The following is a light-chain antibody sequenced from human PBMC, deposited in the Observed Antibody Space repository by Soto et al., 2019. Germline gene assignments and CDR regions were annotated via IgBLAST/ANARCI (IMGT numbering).Light chain of an antibody. CDR2: EVR. Sequence: QSALTQPASVSGSPGQSITISCAGTMRDVGAYNLVSWYQQHPGRAPQLVIYEVRNRPSGISFRFSGSKSGNTASLTISGLQAEDEADYYCSSYTSKSSLIFGGGTKLTVL. V-gene: IGLV2-14*01. CDR3: SSYTSKSSLI. CDR1: MRDVGAYNL. J-gene: IGLJ2*01.